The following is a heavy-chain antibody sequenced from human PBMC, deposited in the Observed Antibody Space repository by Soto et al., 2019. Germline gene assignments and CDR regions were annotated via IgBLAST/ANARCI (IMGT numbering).Heavy chain of an antibody. CDR1: GFNLDDYA. Sequence: EVQLVESGGGLVQPGRSLRLSCAASGFNLDDYAMHWVRQVPGKGLEWVSGISWNSGSIGYADSVKGRFTISRDNAKNSLYLQMNSLRADDTAFYYCAKAREAASEEQWLVGGVDPWGQGTLVTVSS. J-gene: IGHJ5*02. D-gene: IGHD6-19*01. V-gene: IGHV3-9*01. CDR2: ISWNSGSI. CDR3: AKAREAASEEQWLVGGVDP.